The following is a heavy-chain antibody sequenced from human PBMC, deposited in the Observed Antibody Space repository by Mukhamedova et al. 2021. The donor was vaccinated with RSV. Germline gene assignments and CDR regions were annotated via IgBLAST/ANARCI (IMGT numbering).Heavy chain of an antibody. J-gene: IGHJ5*02. D-gene: IGHD1-7*01. CDR3: ARGFNWNYWFDP. Sequence: DGINKYYADSVKGRFTISRDESDNTVYLQMNNLRLEDTATYYCARGFNWNYWFDPWGQGTRVTVSS. CDR2: DGINK. V-gene: IGHV3-30-3*01.